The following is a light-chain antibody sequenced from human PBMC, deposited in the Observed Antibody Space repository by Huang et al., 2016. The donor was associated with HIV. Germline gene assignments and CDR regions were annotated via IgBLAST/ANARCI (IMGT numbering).Light chain of an antibody. J-gene: IGKJ4*01. CDR1: QSLTFTSTF. CDR2: GAS. V-gene: IGKV3-20*01. CDR3: QQYGSSPRT. Sequence: EIVLTQSPGTLSLSPRERATLSCRASQSLTFTSTFLAWYHQKPGQAPRLLIYGASSRATGIPDRFTGGGSGTDFTLTISRLEPEDCAVYYCQQYGSSPRTFGGGTKVEI.